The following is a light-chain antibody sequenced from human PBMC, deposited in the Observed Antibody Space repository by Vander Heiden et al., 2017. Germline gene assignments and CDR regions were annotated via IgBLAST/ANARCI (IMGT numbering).Light chain of an antibody. CDR2: DAS. CDR3: QQYSHSPRT. CDR1: QSVGNNY. J-gene: IGKJ1*01. V-gene: IGKV3-20*01. Sequence: EIVLTPSPGPLSLSPGERATLSCRASQSVGNNYFAWFQQKPGQAPRLLIYDASTRAAGTPDRFSGSGSGTDFTLTISRLEPEDFAVYYCQQYSHSPRTFGQGTK.